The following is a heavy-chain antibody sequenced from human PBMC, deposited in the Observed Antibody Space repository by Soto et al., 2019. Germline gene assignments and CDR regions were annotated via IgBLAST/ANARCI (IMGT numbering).Heavy chain of an antibody. V-gene: IGHV3-23*01. CDR2: IDVSGGTT. D-gene: IGHD1-26*01. Sequence: PGGSLRLSCAASGFPFSSTDMTWVRQAPGKGLEWVSTIDVSGGTTYYADSVKGRFTISRDNSINTGFLQMNSLRAEDTAVYYYAKGGSGSYGRYYGMDVWGQGTTVTVSS. J-gene: IGHJ6*02. CDR1: GFPFSSTD. CDR3: AKGGSGSYGRYYGMDV.